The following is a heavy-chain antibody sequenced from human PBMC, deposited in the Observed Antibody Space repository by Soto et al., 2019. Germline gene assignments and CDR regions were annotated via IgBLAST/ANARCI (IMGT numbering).Heavy chain of an antibody. Sequence: AASVKVSCKTSGGTFSTNGISWARQAPGQGLEWMGGIIPIFGTTNYAHKFRGRVTITADESTSTVYMELSSLRSEDTAVYYCARASDTTWYNWFDPWGQGTLVTVSS. J-gene: IGHJ5*02. CDR3: ARASDTTWYNWFDP. CDR1: GGTFSTNG. V-gene: IGHV1-69*13. D-gene: IGHD2-8*02. CDR2: IIPIFGTT.